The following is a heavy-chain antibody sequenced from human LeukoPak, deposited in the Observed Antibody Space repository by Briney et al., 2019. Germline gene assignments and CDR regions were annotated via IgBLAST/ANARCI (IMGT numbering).Heavy chain of an antibody. D-gene: IGHD2-2*02. CDR1: GGSISSYY. J-gene: IGHJ3*02. CDR3: ARIVVVPAAIRRVGATMGAFDI. CDR2: IYTSGST. V-gene: IGHV4-4*07. Sequence: PSETLSLTCTVSGGSISSYYWSWIRQPAGKGLEWIGRIYTSGSTNYNPSLKSRVTMSVDTSKNQFSLKLSSVTAADTAVYYCARIVVVPAAIRRVGATMGAFDIWGQGTMVTVSS.